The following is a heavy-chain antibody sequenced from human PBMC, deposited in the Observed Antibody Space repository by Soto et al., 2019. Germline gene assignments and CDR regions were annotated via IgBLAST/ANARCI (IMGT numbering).Heavy chain of an antibody. CDR2: INHSGSD. CDR3: ARGIREQQLVDYYYGMDV. V-gene: IGHV4-34*01. CDR1: GGYFSGYC. J-gene: IGHJ6*02. D-gene: IGHD6-13*01. Sequence: PSETLSRTCAVYGGYFSGYCWSWIRQPQGKGLGWVGGINHSGSDNYNQSLKSRVTIPVDTSKNQFSLKLSSVTAADTAVYYCARGIREQQLVDYYYGMDVWGQGTTVT.